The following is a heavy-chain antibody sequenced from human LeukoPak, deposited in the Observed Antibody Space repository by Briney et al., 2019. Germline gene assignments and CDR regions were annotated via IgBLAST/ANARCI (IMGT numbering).Heavy chain of an antibody. CDR2: INPNSGGT. V-gene: IGHV1-2*02. CDR3: ASTYDSSGYPFLT. Sequence: ASVKVSCKASGYTFTSYYIHWLRQAPGQGLEWMGWINPNSGGTNYAQKFQGRVTMTRDTSISTAYMELSRLRSDDTAVYYCASTYDSSGYPFLTWGQGTLVTVSS. CDR1: GYTFTSYY. D-gene: IGHD3-22*01. J-gene: IGHJ4*02.